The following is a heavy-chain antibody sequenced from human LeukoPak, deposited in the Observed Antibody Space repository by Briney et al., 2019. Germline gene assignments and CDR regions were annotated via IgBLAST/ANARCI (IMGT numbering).Heavy chain of an antibody. CDR3: AKEHSPYCSGDACYDYFDY. D-gene: IGHD2-15*01. J-gene: IGHJ4*02. CDR1: GFTFSRYP. V-gene: IGHV3-21*01. CDR2: ITSISSYI. Sequence: GGSLRLSCAASGFTFSRYPMTWVRQAPGKGLEWVSSITSISSYIYYADSVKGRFTISRDNAKNSLYLQLNSLRAEDTAVYYCAKEHSPYCSGDACYDYFDYWGQGILVTVSS.